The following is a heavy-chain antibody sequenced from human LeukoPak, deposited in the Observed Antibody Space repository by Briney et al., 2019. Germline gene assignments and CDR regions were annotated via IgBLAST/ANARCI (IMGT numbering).Heavy chain of an antibody. V-gene: IGHV1-8*01. CDR1: GYTFTSYD. J-gene: IGHJ4*02. CDR3: ARNVGDVWGSYRYGSFDY. CDR2: MNPNSGNT. Sequence: ASVKVSCKASGYTFTSYDINWVRQATGQGLEWMGWMNPNSGNTGYAQKFQGRVTMTRNTSISTAYMELSSLRSEDTAVYYCARNVGDVWGSYRYGSFDYWGQGTLVTVSS. D-gene: IGHD3-16*02.